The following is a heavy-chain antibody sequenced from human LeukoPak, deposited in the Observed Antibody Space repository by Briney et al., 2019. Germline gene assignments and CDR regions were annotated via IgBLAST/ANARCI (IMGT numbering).Heavy chain of an antibody. CDR3: AKFRDGYNAFDY. CDR2: ISVSGDST. D-gene: IGHD5-24*01. V-gene: IGHV3-23*01. Sequence: GGSLRLSCAAYGFTFSSYAMSWVRQAPGKGLEWVSGISVSGDSTYYADSVKGRLTISRDNSKNTLYLQMNSLTAEDTAVYYCAKFRDGYNAFDYWGQGTLVTVSS. CDR1: GFTFSSYA. J-gene: IGHJ4*02.